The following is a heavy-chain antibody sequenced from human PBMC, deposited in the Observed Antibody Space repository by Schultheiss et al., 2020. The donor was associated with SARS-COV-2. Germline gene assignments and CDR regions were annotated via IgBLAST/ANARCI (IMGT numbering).Heavy chain of an antibody. D-gene: IGHD6-19*01. V-gene: IGHV4-31*03. CDR2: INHSGST. CDR3: ATAGEGGSGWYVAYYFDY. CDR1: GGSISSGGYY. Sequence: SQTLSLTCTVSGGSISSGGYYWSWIRQHPGKGLEWIGEINHSGSTNYNPSLKSRVTISVDTSKNQFSLKLSSVTAADTAMYYCATAGEGGSGWYVAYYFDYWGQGTLVTVSS. J-gene: IGHJ4*02.